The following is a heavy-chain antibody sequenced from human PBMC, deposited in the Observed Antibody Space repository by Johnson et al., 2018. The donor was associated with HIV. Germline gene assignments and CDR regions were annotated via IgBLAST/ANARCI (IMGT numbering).Heavy chain of an antibody. CDR3: ARVATFGVVISDGFDI. D-gene: IGHD3-3*01. CDR2: IYSGGST. V-gene: IGHV3-66*02. J-gene: IGHJ3*02. Sequence: VQLVESGGGLVQPGGSLRLSCAASGFIVSSKYMTWFRQAPGKGLEWVSVIYSGGSTYYADSVKGRFTISRDNSKNTLYLQMNSLRSEDTAVYYCARVATFGVVISDGFDIWGQGTMVTVSS. CDR1: GFIVSSKY.